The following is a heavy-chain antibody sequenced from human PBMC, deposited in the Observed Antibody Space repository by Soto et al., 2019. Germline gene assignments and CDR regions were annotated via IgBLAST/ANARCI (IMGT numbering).Heavy chain of an antibody. CDR1: GGSFSGYY. Sequence: SETLSLTCAVYGGSFSGYYWSWIRQPPGKGLGWIGEINHSGSTNYNPSLKSRVTISVDTSKNQFSLKLSSVTAADTAVYYCARGHTAMVIDYFDYWGQGTLVTVSS. CDR3: ARGHTAMVIDYFDY. D-gene: IGHD5-18*01. V-gene: IGHV4-34*01. CDR2: INHSGST. J-gene: IGHJ4*02.